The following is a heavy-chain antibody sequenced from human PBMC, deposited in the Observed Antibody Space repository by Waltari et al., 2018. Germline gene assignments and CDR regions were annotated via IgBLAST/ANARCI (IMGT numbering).Heavy chain of an antibody. CDR3: ARDRPSSILFET. CDR2: IRGGTSFI. CDR1: CFIVGDYS. Sequence: EVKLVESGGRLIQAGGSLRLSCAASCFIVGDYSMNWVRQAPGKGLEWLGYIRGGTSFIDYADSIKGRFTISRDNDNNSLHLQMNSLRAEDTAVYFCARDRPSSILFETWGQGTLVTVSS. D-gene: IGHD6-6*01. J-gene: IGHJ1*01. V-gene: IGHV3-48*04.